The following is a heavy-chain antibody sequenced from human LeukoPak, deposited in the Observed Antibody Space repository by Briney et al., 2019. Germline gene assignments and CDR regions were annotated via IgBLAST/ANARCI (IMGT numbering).Heavy chain of an antibody. D-gene: IGHD3-9*01. J-gene: IGHJ5*01. CDR2: ISYSGTT. V-gene: IGHV4-39*01. Sequence: SETLSLTCTVSGGSITTYPYNWGWIRQTPGKGLEWIGTISYSGTTYYKPSLMSRVTMSIDTSKDQFSLNLSSATAADTAVYYCARHPTGYPNWFDSWGQGILVIVSS. CDR1: GGSITTYPYN. CDR3: ARHPTGYPNWFDS.